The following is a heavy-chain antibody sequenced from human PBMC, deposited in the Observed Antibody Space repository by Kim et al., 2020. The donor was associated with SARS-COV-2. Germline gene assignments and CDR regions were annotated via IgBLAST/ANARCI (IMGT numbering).Heavy chain of an antibody. Sequence: SETLSLTCAVYGGSFSGYYWSWIRQPPGKGLEWIGEINHSGSTNYNPSLKSRVTISVDTSKNQFSLKMSSVTAADTAVYYCARGIGIMITFGGVPRIRVTGNFDYWGQGTLVTVSS. J-gene: IGHJ4*02. CDR3: ARGIGIMITFGGVPRIRVTGNFDY. CDR1: GGSFSGYY. D-gene: IGHD3-16*01. V-gene: IGHV4-34*01. CDR2: INHSGST.